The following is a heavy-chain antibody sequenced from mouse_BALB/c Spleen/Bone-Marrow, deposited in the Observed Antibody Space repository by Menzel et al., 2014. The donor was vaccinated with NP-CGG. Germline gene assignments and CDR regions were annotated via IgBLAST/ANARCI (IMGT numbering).Heavy chain of an antibody. D-gene: IGHD2-3*01. Sequence: VMLVESGAELARPGASVMLSCKASGYTFTSYWMQWVKQRPGQGMEWIGAIYPGDGDTRYTQKFKGKATLTADKSSSSAYMQLSSLASEDSAVYYCARDGYCPHWYFDVWCAGTTVTVSS. V-gene: IGHV1-87*01. CDR1: GYTFTSYW. J-gene: IGHJ1*01. CDR3: ARDGYCPHWYFDV. CDR2: IYPGDGDT.